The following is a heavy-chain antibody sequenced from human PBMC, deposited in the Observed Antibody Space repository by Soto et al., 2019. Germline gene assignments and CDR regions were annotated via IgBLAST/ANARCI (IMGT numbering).Heavy chain of an antibody. D-gene: IGHD5-18*01. Sequence: QVQLVESGGGVVQPGRSLRLSCAASGLTFSSYVMHWVRQAPGKELEWVAVISYDGRNKYYADSVKGRFTISRGNSKNTLYRQMNSLRAETTAVYYCAKVGTAMVLCIDYWGQGTLVTVSS. J-gene: IGHJ4*02. V-gene: IGHV3-30*18. CDR3: AKVGTAMVLCIDY. CDR1: GLTFSSYV. CDR2: ISYDGRNK.